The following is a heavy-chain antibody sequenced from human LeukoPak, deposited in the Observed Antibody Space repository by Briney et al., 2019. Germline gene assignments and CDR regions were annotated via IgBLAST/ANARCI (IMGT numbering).Heavy chain of an antibody. CDR3: ARHGKMNLVQGAFWYFDL. Sequence: SSETLSLTCAVSGYSITSGFSWGWIRQPPGKGLEWIAAISYSGSTNYQSILQSRLTISRDTSNNEFSLRLTSVTAADTAVYYCARHGKMNLVQGAFWYFDLWGRGTLVTVSS. D-gene: IGHD3-10*01. CDR1: GYSITSGFS. J-gene: IGHJ2*01. V-gene: IGHV4-38-2*01. CDR2: ISYSGST.